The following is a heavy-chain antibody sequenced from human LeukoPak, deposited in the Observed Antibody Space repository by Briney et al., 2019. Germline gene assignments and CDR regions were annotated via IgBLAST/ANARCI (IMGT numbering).Heavy chain of an antibody. V-gene: IGHV1-18*01. CDR1: GYTFTSYG. J-gene: IGHJ6*02. D-gene: IGHD3-10*01. Sequence: GASVKVSCKASGYTFTSYGISWVRQAPGQGLEWMGWITAYNGNTNYAQKLQGRVTMTTDTSTSTAYMELRSLRSDDTAVYYCARLMVRGVITPSRRYYGMDVWGQGTTVTVSS. CDR3: ARLMVRGVITPSRRYYGMDV. CDR2: ITAYNGNT.